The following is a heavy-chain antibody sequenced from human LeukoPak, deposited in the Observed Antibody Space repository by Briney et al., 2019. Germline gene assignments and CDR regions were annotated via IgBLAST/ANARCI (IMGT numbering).Heavy chain of an antibody. Sequence: ASVKVSCKASGYTFTSYGISWVRQAPGQGLEWMGWISAYNGNTNYAQKLQGRVTMTTDTSTSTAYTELRSLRSDDTAVYYCARVGVGWELLLRAFDIWGQGTMVTVSS. V-gene: IGHV1-18*01. D-gene: IGHD1-26*01. CDR3: ARVGVGWELLLRAFDI. CDR1: GYTFTSYG. CDR2: ISAYNGNT. J-gene: IGHJ3*02.